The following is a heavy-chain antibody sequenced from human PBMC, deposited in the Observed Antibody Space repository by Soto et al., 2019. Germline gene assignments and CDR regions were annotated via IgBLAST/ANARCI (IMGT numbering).Heavy chain of an antibody. CDR1: GLTFSDCY. CDR2: ISSSGSSI. Sequence: QVQLVESGGGLVKPGGSLRLSCAASGLTFSDCYMNWIRQAPGKGLEWVSYISSSGSSINYAGSVKGRFIISRDNAKNSLYLQMNSLRAEDTAMYYCARVRFGEWGYAMDVWGQGTTVTVSS. CDR3: ARVRFGEWGYAMDV. D-gene: IGHD3-10*01. J-gene: IGHJ6*02. V-gene: IGHV3-11*01.